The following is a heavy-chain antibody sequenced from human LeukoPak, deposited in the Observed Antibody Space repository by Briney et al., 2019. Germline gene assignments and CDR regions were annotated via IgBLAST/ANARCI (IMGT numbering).Heavy chain of an antibody. V-gene: IGHV1-46*01. Sequence: ASVKVSCKASGYTFTSYYMHWVRQAPGQGLEWMGIINPSGGSTSYAQKFQGRVTMTRDMSTSTDYMELSSLRSEDTAVYYCARENTMVLGGYWGQGTLVTVSS. CDR1: GYTFTSYY. CDR2: INPSGGST. D-gene: IGHD3-10*01. J-gene: IGHJ4*02. CDR3: ARENTMVLGGY.